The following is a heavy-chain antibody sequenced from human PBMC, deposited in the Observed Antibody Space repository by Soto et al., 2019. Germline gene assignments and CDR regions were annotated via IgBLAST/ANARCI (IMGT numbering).Heavy chain of an antibody. V-gene: IGHV3-23*01. Sequence: EVQLLESGGGLVQPGGSLRLSCAASGFTFSSYAMSWVRQAPGKGLEWVSAISGSGGSTYYADSVNGRFTISRDNSKNTLYLQMNSLRAEDTAVYYCAKDSSITVTKENWDYWGQGTLVTVSS. CDR1: GFTFSSYA. D-gene: IGHD1-1*01. CDR2: ISGSGGST. J-gene: IGHJ4*02. CDR3: AKDSSITVTKENWDY.